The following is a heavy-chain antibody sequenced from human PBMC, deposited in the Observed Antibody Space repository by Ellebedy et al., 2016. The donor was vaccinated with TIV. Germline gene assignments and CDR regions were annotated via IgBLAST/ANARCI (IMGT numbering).Heavy chain of an antibody. J-gene: IGHJ4*02. CDR2: INWNSGNI. Sequence: GGSLRLXXAASGFSFDDYAMHWVRQVPGKGLEWVSGINWNSGNIGYADSVKGRFTISRDNAKNSLYLQMNSLRAEDTALYYCAKDSMRTFWSGYPDYWGQGTLVTVSS. D-gene: IGHD3-3*01. V-gene: IGHV3-9*01. CDR1: GFSFDDYA. CDR3: AKDSMRTFWSGYPDY.